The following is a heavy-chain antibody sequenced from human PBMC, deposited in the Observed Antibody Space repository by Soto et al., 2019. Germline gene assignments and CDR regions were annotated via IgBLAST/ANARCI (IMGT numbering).Heavy chain of an antibody. Sequence: GGSLRLSCAASGFTFSSYWMNWVRQAPGKGLEWVANIDQDGSEKYYVDPVKGRFTVSRDNAKNSLYLQMNSLRAEDTAVYYCARVNMVRGVRGGYYYYGMDVWGQGTTVTVSS. CDR3: ARVNMVRGVRGGYYYYGMDV. D-gene: IGHD3-10*01. J-gene: IGHJ6*02. V-gene: IGHV3-7*03. CDR1: GFTFSSYW. CDR2: IDQDGSEK.